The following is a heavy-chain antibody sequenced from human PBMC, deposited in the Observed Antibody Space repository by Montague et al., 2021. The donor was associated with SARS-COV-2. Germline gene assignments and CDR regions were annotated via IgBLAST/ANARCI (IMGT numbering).Heavy chain of an antibody. J-gene: IGHJ6*02. CDR2: IHTSGGT. V-gene: IGHV4-4*07. CDR3: ASGKYYDFWSGYYSHDYVSGMDV. Sequence: SETLSLTCTVSGGSISSYYWSWIRQSAGKGLEWIGRIHTSGGTDXNPSLNSRVTMSVDTSKNQFSLKLSSVTAADTAVYYCASGKYYDFWSGYYSHDYVSGMDVWGQGTTVTVAS. CDR1: GGSISSYY. D-gene: IGHD3-3*01.